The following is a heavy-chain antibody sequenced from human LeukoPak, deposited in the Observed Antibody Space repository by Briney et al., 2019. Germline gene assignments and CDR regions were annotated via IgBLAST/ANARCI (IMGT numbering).Heavy chain of an antibody. CDR3: ARVRGSGSYYKSWSWFDP. V-gene: IGHV4-31*03. CDR1: GGSISSGGYS. J-gene: IGHJ5*02. CDR2: IYYSGST. D-gene: IGHD3-10*01. Sequence: SQTLSLTCTVSGGSISSGGYSWSWIRQHPGKGLEWIGYIYYSGSTYYNPSLKSRVTISVDTSKNQFSLKLSSVTAADTAVYYCARVRGSGSYYKSWSWFDPWGQGTLVTVSS.